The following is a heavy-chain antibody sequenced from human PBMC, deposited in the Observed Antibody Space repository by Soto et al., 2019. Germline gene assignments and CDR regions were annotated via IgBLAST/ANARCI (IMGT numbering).Heavy chain of an antibody. CDR1: GFTFSSYA. V-gene: IGHV3-23*01. D-gene: IGHD3-22*01. CDR2: ISGSAGST. Sequence: EVQLLESGGGLVQPGGSLRLSCAASGFTFSSYAMSWVRQAPGKGLEWVSAISGSAGSTYYADSVKGRFTISRDNSKNTLYLQMNSLRAEDTAVYCCAKVGHPYYYDTSGYLPFDYWGQGTLVTVSS. CDR3: AKVGHPYYYDTSGYLPFDY. J-gene: IGHJ4*02.